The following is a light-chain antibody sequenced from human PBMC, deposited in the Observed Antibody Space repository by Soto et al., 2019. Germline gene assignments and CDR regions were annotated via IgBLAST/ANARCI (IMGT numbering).Light chain of an antibody. V-gene: IGKV3-20*01. J-gene: IGKJ1*01. CDR1: QSVTSSY. CDR2: GVS. CDR3: QQYGSSRVT. Sequence: EIVLTQSPGTLSFSPGERATLSCRASQSVTSSYLAWYQQKPGQAPRLLIYGVSSRATGVSHRFSGSGSGTDFTLTISRLEPEDFAVYYCQQYGSSRVTFGQGTKVDIK.